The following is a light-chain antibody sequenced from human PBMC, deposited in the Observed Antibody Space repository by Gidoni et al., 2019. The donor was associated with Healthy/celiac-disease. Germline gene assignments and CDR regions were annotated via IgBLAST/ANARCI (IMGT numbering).Light chain of an antibody. J-gene: IGLJ2*01. Sequence: QSALTQPASVSGSPGQSITISCTGTSSDVGGYNYVFWYQQHPGKAPKLMIYEVSNRPSGVSNHFSGSKSGNTASLTISGLQAEDEADYYCSSYTSSSTLVFGGGTKLTVL. CDR3: SSYTSSSTLV. V-gene: IGLV2-14*01. CDR1: SSDVGGYNY. CDR2: EVS.